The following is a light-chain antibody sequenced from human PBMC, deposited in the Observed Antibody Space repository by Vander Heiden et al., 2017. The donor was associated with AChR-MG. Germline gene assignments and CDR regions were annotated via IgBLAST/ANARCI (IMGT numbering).Light chain of an antibody. CDR3: QTWGTGIQAV. J-gene: IGLJ3*02. CDR2: LNSDGSH. CDR1: SGHSGYA. Sequence: QLVLTQSPPAPAPLGASVKLTSTLSSGHSGYAIAWHQQQPEKGPRYLMKLNSDGSHSKGDGIPDRYLTISSLQSEDEADYDCQTWGTGIQAVFGGGTKLTVL. V-gene: IGLV4-69*01.